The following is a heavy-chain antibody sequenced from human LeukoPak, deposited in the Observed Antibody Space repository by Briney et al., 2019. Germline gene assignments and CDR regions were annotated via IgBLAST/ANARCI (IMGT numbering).Heavy chain of an antibody. D-gene: IGHD2/OR15-2a*01. CDR1: GYSISSGSY. J-gene: IGHJ5*02. Sequence: PSETLSLTCAVSGYSISSGSYWGWVRQPPGKGLEWIGSIYHSGDTYYNPSLRSRLTISVDKFKNQFSLKLTSMTAADTAVYYCARDRAVLWFDPWGQGTLVTVSS. CDR2: IYHSGDT. CDR3: ARDRAVLWFDP. V-gene: IGHV4-38-2*02.